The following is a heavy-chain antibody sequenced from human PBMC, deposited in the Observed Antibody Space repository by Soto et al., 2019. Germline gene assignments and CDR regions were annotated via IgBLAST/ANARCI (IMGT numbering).Heavy chain of an antibody. CDR1: GYTFTSYG. CDR2: ISAYNGNT. V-gene: IGHV1-18*01. J-gene: IGHJ5*02. D-gene: IGHD6-19*01. CDR3: AREVREIAVADTYSWFDP. Sequence: QVQLVQSGAEVKKPGASVKVSCKASGYTFTSYGISWVRQAPGQGLEWMGWISAYNGNTNYAQKLQGRVTMTTDTSTSTAYIELRSLRSDDTAVYYCAREVREIAVADTYSWFDPWGQGTLVTVSS.